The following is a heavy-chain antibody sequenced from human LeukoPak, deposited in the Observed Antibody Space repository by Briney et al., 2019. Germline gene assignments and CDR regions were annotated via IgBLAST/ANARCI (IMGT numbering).Heavy chain of an antibody. CDR3: ARVEYSSPYYYFDY. Sequence: ASVKVSCKASGYTFTGYYMHWVRQAPGQGLEWMGWINPNSGGTNYAQKFQGRVTMTRDTSISTAYVELSRLRSDDTAVYYCARVEYSSPYYYFDYWGQGTLVTVSS. D-gene: IGHD6-6*01. CDR1: GYTFTGYY. V-gene: IGHV1-2*02. J-gene: IGHJ4*02. CDR2: INPNSGGT.